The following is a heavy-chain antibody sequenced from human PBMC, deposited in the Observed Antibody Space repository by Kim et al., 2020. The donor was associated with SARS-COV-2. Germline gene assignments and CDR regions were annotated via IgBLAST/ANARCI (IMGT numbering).Heavy chain of an antibody. J-gene: IGHJ4*02. V-gene: IGHV3-33*06. D-gene: IGHD2-21*01. CDR3: AKVGSAYCGGSCPIDY. CDR2: IWSDGSNE. Sequence: GGSLRLSCAASRFTFTSYGMHWVRQAPGKGLEWVAIIWSDGSNEYYADSVKGRFTTSRDNSKNTVYLQMNSLRAEDTAVYYCAKVGSAYCGGSCPIDYWGQGTLVTVSS. CDR1: RFTFTSYG.